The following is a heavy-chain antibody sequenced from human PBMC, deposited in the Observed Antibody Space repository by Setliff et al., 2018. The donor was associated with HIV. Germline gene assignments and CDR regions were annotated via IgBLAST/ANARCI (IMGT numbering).Heavy chain of an antibody. CDR2: IYSGGST. V-gene: IGHV3-53*01. D-gene: IGHD1-1*01. CDR1: EVIVSNNY. CDR3: ARSPGMFDY. J-gene: IGHJ4*02. Sequence: PGGSLRLSCAVSEVIVSNNYMSWVRQAPGKGLEWVSVIYSGGSTDHADSVKGRFTISRDNSKNTVYLQMTNLRAEDTAVYYCARSPGMFDYWGQGTPVTVSS.